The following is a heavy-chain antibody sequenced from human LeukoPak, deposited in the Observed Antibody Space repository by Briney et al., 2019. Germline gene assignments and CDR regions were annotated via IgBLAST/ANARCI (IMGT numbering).Heavy chain of an antibody. V-gene: IGHV3-7*05. CDR2: IKQDGSEK. Sequence: GGSLRLSCAASGFIFSSYWMNWVRQFPGKGLEWVASIKQDGSEKYYVDSVKGRFTISRDNAKNSLYLQMNSLRADDTAVYYCAKSRNFGYDYWGQGTLVTVSS. CDR3: AKSRNFGYDY. D-gene: IGHD3-10*01. J-gene: IGHJ4*02. CDR1: GFIFSSYW.